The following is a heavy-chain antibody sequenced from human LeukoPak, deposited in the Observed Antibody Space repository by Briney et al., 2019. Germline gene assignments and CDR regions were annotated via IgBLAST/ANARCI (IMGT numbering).Heavy chain of an antibody. CDR3: ARGFNYYDSSGYDYGAYPFDY. J-gene: IGHJ4*02. Sequence: SGTLSLTCTASGGSISSYYWSWIRQPPGKGLEWIGYIYYSGSTNYNPSLKSRVTISVDTSKNQFSLKLSSVTAADTAVYYCARGFNYYDSSGYDYGAYPFDYWGQGTLVTVSS. CDR2: IYYSGST. D-gene: IGHD3-22*01. V-gene: IGHV4-59*01. CDR1: GGSISSYY.